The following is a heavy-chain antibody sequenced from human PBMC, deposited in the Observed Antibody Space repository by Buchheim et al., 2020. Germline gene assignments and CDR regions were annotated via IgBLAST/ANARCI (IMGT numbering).Heavy chain of an antibody. Sequence: QVQLQQWGAGLLKPSETLSLTCAVYGGSFSGYYWSWIRQPPGKGLEWIGEINHSGSTNYNPSLKSRVTISVDTSKKQFSLKLSSVTAADTAVYYCARFDEVVETGDPTGDYWGQGTL. CDR1: GGSFSGYY. J-gene: IGHJ4*02. CDR2: INHSGST. CDR3: ARFDEVVETGDPTGDY. D-gene: IGHD7-27*01. V-gene: IGHV4-34*01.